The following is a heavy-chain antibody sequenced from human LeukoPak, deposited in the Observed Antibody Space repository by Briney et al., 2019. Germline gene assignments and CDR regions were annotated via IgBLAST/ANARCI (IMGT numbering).Heavy chain of an antibody. D-gene: IGHD2-15*01. V-gene: IGHV4-61*02. Sequence: SETLSLTCTVSGRSISSSSYYWSWIRQPAGNGLEWIGRIYTSGSTNYNPSLRSRVTISVDTSKNQFSLKLSSVTAADTAVYYCAREAGPRTRYFDYWGQGTLVTVSS. CDR1: GRSISSSSYY. J-gene: IGHJ4*02. CDR2: IYTSGST. CDR3: AREAGPRTRYFDY.